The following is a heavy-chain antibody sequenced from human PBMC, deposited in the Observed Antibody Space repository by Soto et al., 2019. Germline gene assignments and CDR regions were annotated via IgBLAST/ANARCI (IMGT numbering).Heavy chain of an antibody. Sequence: EVQLVQSGAEVRKPGESLMISCKTSGYRFTDHWIAWVRQMPGTGLEWMGIIYPGDSKTTYNPSFEGQVTISADESITTAYLHWTTLRGSDSATYYCARSKYPPDYFDVWGQGTIITVSS. V-gene: IGHV5-51*03. J-gene: IGHJ3*01. D-gene: IGHD5-12*01. CDR3: ARSKYPPDYFDV. CDR2: IYPGDSKT. CDR1: GYRFTDHW.